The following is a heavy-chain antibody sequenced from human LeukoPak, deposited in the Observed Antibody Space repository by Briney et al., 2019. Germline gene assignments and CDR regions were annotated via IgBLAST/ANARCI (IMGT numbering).Heavy chain of an antibody. CDR2: ISSSSSYI. CDR1: GFTFSSYS. D-gene: IGHD3-10*02. V-gene: IGHV3-21*01. J-gene: IGHJ4*02. Sequence: GGSLRLSCAASGFTFSSYSMNWVRQAPGKGLEWVSSISSSSSYIYYADSVKGRFTISRDNAKNSLYLQMNSLRAEDTAVYYCARDLFGQWRKTTEPYWGQGTLVTVSS. CDR3: ARDLFGQWRKTTEPY.